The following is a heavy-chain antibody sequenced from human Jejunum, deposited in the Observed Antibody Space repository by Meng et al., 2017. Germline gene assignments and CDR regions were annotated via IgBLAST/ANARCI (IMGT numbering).Heavy chain of an antibody. Sequence: SETLSPTCTVPGGSISLSNYYWGWIRQSPGKGLEWIGSIYYSGATYNNASLKSRVTISVDTIKNQFSLKLTSVTAADTAMYYCAREGVNYFFDGSGYSPGGFDNWGQGTMVTVSS. V-gene: IGHV4-39*07. CDR1: GGSISLSNYY. J-gene: IGHJ3*02. CDR3: AREGVNYFFDGSGYSPGGFDN. D-gene: IGHD3-22*01. CDR2: IYYSGAT.